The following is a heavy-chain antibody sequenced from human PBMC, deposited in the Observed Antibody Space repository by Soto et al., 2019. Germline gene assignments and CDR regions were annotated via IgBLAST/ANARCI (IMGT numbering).Heavy chain of an antibody. CDR2: IIPIFGTA. J-gene: IGHJ4*02. Sequence: SVKVSCTASGGTFSSYAIRLVRQAPGQGLEWMGGIIPIFGTANYAQKFQGRVTITADESTSTAYMELSSLRSEDTAVYYCARDLRTTGTEDYWGQGTLVTVSS. V-gene: IGHV1-69*13. CDR3: ARDLRTTGTEDY. CDR1: GGTFSSYA. D-gene: IGHD1-1*01.